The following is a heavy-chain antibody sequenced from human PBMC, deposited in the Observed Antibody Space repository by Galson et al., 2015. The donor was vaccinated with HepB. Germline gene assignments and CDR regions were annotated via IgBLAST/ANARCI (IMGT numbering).Heavy chain of an antibody. CDR3: ARERSDSSGYSIGGALDRGWAFDY. V-gene: IGHV1-2*02. CDR2: INPNSGGT. Sequence: SVKVSCKASGYTFTGYYMHWVRQAPGQGLEWMGWINPNSGGTNYAQKFQGRVTMTRDTSISTAYMELSRLRSDDTAVYYCARERSDSSGYSIGGALDRGWAFDYWGQGTLVTVSS. D-gene: IGHD3-22*01. J-gene: IGHJ4*02. CDR1: GYTFTGYY.